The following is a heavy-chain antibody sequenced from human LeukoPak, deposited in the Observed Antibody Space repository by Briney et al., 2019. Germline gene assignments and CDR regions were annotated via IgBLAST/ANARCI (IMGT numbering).Heavy chain of an antibody. D-gene: IGHD5-18*01. V-gene: IGHV1-69*15. Sequence: SVKVSCKASGCTFSSYAISWVRQAPGQGLEWMGRSIPIFGTANHAPKFQGRVTITADESTSTAYMELSSLRSEDTAVYYCARFNSYGLYYFDYWGQGTLVIVSS. J-gene: IGHJ4*02. CDR2: SIPIFGTA. CDR3: ARFNSYGLYYFDY. CDR1: GCTFSSYA.